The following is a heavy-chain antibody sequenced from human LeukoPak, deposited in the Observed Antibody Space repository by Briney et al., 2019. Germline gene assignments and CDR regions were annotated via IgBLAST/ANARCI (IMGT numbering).Heavy chain of an antibody. J-gene: IGHJ4*02. CDR1: GFTFSTHA. D-gene: IGHD6-19*01. CDR2: VTGSGDTT. Sequence: PPGGSLRLSCAASGFTFSTHAMSWVRQAPGKGLEWVSGVTGSGDTTFYADSVKGRFTISRDNSKNTLYLQMTSLRAEDTAVYYCAKDPSPYSSGWSQLFYWGQGSLVTVSS. V-gene: IGHV3-23*01. CDR3: AKDPSPYSSGWSQLFY.